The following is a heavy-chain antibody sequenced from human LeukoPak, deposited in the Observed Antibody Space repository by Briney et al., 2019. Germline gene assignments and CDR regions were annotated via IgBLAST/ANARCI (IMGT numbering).Heavy chain of an antibody. V-gene: IGHV3-9*01. CDR1: GFTFDDYA. Sequence: TGGSLRLSCAASGFTFDDYAMHWVRQAPAKGLEWVSGISWKSGSIGYADSVKGRFTISRDNAKNSLYLQMNSLRAEDTALYYCAKDTLRYCSSTSCRQAFDYWGQGTLVTVSS. CDR2: ISWKSGSI. J-gene: IGHJ4*02. D-gene: IGHD2-2*01. CDR3: AKDTLRYCSSTSCRQAFDY.